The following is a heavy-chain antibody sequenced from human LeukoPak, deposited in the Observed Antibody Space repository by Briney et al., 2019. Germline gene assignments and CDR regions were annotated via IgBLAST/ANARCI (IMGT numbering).Heavy chain of an antibody. CDR2: ICTSGSA. Sequence: SETLSLTCTVSGGSISSGSYYWTWIRQPAGRGLEWIVRICTSGSANYNPALKSRVTISVDPTKNHFSMKLSSVTAADTAVYYCAGGVWFGELINWFDPWGQGTLVTVSS. V-gene: IGHV4-61*02. J-gene: IGHJ5*02. CDR3: AGGVWFGELINWFDP. CDR1: GGSISSGSYY. D-gene: IGHD3-10*01.